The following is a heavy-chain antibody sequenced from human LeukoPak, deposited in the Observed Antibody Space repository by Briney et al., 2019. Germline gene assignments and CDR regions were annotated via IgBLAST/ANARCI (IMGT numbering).Heavy chain of an antibody. CDR2: INSDGSTT. D-gene: IGHD6-19*01. V-gene: IGHV3-74*01. CDR1: GFTFSSYW. J-gene: IGHJ4*02. Sequence: GGSLRLSCAASGFTFSSYWMHWVRQGPGKGLVWVSRINSDGSTTSYADSVKGRFTISRDNSKNTLYLQMNSLRAEDTAVYYCASVAGLYYFDYWGQGTLVTVSS. CDR3: ASVAGLYYFDY.